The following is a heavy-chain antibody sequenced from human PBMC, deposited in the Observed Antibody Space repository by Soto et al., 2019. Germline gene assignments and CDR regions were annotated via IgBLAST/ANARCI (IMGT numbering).Heavy chain of an antibody. CDR2: IYYSGST. V-gene: IGHV4-39*01. CDR3: ARQGSYCSGGSCYSEGNWFDP. Sequence: SETLSLTCTVSGGSISSSSYYWGWIRQPPGKGLEWIGSIYYSGSTYYNPSLKSRVTISVDTSKNQFSLKLSSVTAADTAVYYCARQGSYCSGGSCYSEGNWFDPWGQGTLVTVSS. D-gene: IGHD2-15*01. CDR1: GGSISSSSYY. J-gene: IGHJ5*02.